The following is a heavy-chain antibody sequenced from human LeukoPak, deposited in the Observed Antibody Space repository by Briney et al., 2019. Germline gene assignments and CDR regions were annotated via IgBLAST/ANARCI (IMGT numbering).Heavy chain of an antibody. CDR2: IYYSGST. V-gene: IGHV4-39*01. Sequence: PSETLSLTCTVSGGSISSSSYYWGWIRQPPGKGLEWIGSIYYSGSTYYNPSLKSRVTISVDTSKNQFSLKLSSVTAADTAVYYCASLNVLRYFDCFDYWGQGTLVTSPQ. CDR1: GGSISSSSYY. J-gene: IGHJ4*02. D-gene: IGHD3-9*01. CDR3: ASLNVLRYFDCFDY.